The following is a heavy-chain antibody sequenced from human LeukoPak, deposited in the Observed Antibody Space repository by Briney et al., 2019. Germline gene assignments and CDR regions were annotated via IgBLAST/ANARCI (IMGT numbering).Heavy chain of an antibody. V-gene: IGHV1-2*02. J-gene: IGHJ4*02. CDR3: ARIPITMRVPAREASREDYPGY. CDR1: GYTFTGYY. Sequence: PRASVKVSCKASGYTFTGYYMHWVRQAPGQGLEWMGWINPNSGGTNYAQKFQGRVTMTRDTSISTAYMELSRLRSDDTAVYYCARIPITMRVPAREASREDYPGYWGQGTLVTVSS. D-gene: IGHD3-22*01. CDR2: INPNSGGT.